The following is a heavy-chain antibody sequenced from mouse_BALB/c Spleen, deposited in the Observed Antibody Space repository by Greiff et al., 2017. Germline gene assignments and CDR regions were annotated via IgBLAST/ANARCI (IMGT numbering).Heavy chain of an antibody. V-gene: IGHV2-9*02. D-gene: IGHD4-1*01. J-gene: IGHJ4*01. Sequence: VMLVESGPGLVAPSQSLSITCTVSGFSLTSYGVHWVRQPPGKGLEWLGVIWAGGSTNYNSALMSRLSISQDNSKSQVFLKMNSLQTDDTAMYYCARDQLTGTEDYWGQGTSVTVSS. CDR1: GFSLTSYG. CDR2: IWAGGST. CDR3: ARDQLTGTEDY.